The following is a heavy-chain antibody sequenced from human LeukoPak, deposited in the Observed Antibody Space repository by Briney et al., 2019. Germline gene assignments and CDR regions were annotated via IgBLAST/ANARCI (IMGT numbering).Heavy chain of an antibody. Sequence: KASETLSLTCTVSGGSISSSSYYWGWIRQPPGKGLEWIGSIYYSGSTYYNPSLKSRVTISVDTSKNQFSLKLSSVTAADTAVYYCATAIVGATGKVWFDPWGQGTLVTVSS. V-gene: IGHV4-39*01. CDR1: GGSISSSSYY. CDR2: IYYSGST. D-gene: IGHD1-26*01. CDR3: ATAIVGATGKVWFDP. J-gene: IGHJ5*02.